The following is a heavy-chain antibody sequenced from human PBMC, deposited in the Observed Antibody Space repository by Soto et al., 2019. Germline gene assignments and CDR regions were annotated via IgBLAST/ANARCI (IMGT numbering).Heavy chain of an antibody. Sequence: QVQLVESGGGVVQPGRSLRLSCVASGFIFSNYAMHWVRQAPGQGLEWVALIWSDGSYENYAESVKGRFTISRDNSKNTLYVQMNSLRVEDTAVYFCARGTGSGSFLIDYWGQGTLVTVSS. CDR3: ARGTGSGSFLIDY. D-gene: IGHD3-10*01. V-gene: IGHV3-33*01. CDR1: GFIFSNYA. CDR2: IWSDGSYE. J-gene: IGHJ4*02.